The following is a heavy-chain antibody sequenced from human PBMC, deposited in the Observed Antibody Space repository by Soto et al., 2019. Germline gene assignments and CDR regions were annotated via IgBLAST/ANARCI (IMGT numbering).Heavy chain of an antibody. CDR1: GFTFSSYA. CDR3: AKVTQYDILTGYSLSPFSFDY. J-gene: IGHJ4*02. CDR2: ISGSGGST. V-gene: IGHV3-23*01. Sequence: GGTVRLSCAASGFTFSSYAMSWVRQAPGKGLEWVSAISGSGGSTYYADSVKGRFTISRDNSKNTLYLQMNSLRAEDTAVYYCAKVTQYDILTGYSLSPFSFDYWGQGTLVTVS. D-gene: IGHD3-9*01.